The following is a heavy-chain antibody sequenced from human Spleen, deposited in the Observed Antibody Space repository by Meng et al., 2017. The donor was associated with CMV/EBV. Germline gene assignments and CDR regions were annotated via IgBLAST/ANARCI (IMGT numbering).Heavy chain of an antibody. Sequence: CKASGYTFTGYYMNWVRQAPGQGLEWMGWINPKSGDTNYAQNFQDRVTMTRDTSISTAYMELSRLRSDDTAVYYCARSPLGYHAWYFDLWGRGTLVTVSS. J-gene: IGHJ2*01. V-gene: IGHV1-2*02. CDR1: GYTFTGYY. CDR2: INPKSGDT. CDR3: ARSPLGYHAWYFDL. D-gene: IGHD3-22*01.